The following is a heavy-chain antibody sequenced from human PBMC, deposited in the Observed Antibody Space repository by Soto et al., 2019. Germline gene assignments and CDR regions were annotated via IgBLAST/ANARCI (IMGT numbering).Heavy chain of an antibody. J-gene: IGHJ4*02. V-gene: IGHV4-39*01. CDR3: ASLIVVVVADALDY. CDR2: IYYSGST. D-gene: IGHD2-15*01. CDR1: GGSISSSSYY. Sequence: QLQLQESGPGLVKPSETLSLTCTVSGGSISSSSYYWGWIRQPPGKGLEWIGSIYYSGSTYYNPSLKSRVTISVDTSKNQFSLKLSSVTAADTAVYYCASLIVVVVADALDYWGQGTLVTVSS.